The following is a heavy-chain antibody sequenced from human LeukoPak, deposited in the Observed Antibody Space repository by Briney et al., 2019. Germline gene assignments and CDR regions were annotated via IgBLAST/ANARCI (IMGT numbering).Heavy chain of an antibody. CDR1: GFTFSNAW. V-gene: IGHV3-15*01. D-gene: IGHD3-9*01. Sequence: KPGGSLRLSCGACGFTFSNAWMRWVGQAPGKGGEWVGRIKIKTDGGTTDYAAPVKGRFTISRDNSKNTLYLQMNSLKTEDTALYYCTTATIFPTHFRDYYYYMDVWGKGTTVTVSS. CDR2: IKIKTDGGTT. J-gene: IGHJ6*03. CDR3: TTATIFPTHFRDYYYYMDV.